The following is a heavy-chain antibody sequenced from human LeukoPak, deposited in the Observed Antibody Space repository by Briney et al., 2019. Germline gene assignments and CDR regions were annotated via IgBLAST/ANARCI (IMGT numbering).Heavy chain of an antibody. CDR2: INPNSGGT. J-gene: IGHJ5*02. V-gene: IGHV1-2*06. CDR3: ARGYCSGGSCYSVENWFDP. Sequence: ASVKVSCKAAGYTFTGYYMFWVRQAPGQGVEWMGRINPNSGGTNYAQKFQGRVTITRDTSISKAYMELSRLRSDDTAVYYCARGYCSGGSCYSVENWFDPWGQGTLVTVSS. D-gene: IGHD2-15*01. CDR1: GYTFTGYY.